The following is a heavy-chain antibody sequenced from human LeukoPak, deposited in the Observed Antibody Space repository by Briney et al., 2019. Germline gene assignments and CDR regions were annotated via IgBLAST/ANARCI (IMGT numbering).Heavy chain of an antibody. CDR3: AKDRHIVVVTAIAYDY. V-gene: IGHV3-23*01. J-gene: IGHJ4*02. CDR1: GFTFSSYA. D-gene: IGHD2-21*02. Sequence: PGGSLRLSCAASGFTFSSYAMSWVRQAPGKGLEWVSAISGSGGSTCYADSVKGRFTISRDNSKNTLYLQMNSLRAEDTAVYYCAKDRHIVVVTAIAYDYWGQGTLVTVSS. CDR2: ISGSGGST.